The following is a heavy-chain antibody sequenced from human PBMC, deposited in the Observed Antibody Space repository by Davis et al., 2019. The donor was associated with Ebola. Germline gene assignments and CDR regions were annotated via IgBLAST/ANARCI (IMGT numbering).Heavy chain of an antibody. D-gene: IGHD6-6*01. CDR2: INSDEKST. CDR3: ASYSSSGGNLY. CDR1: GFAFSSYR. V-gene: IGHV3-74*01. Sequence: PGGSLRLSCAASGFAFSSYRMHWVRQAPGKGLVWVSLINSDEKSTNYADSVKGRFTISRDNAKNTLYLQMNSLRAEDTAVYYCASYSSSGGNLYWGQGTLVTVSS. J-gene: IGHJ4*02.